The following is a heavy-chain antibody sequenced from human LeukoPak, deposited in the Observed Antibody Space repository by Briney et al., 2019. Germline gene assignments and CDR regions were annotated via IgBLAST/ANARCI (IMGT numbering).Heavy chain of an antibody. J-gene: IGHJ5*02. D-gene: IGHD3-3*01. CDR2: FDPEDGET. V-gene: IGHV1-24*01. CDR3: ATGRGDTYYDFWSGYYST. CDR1: GYTFTSYY. Sequence: GASVKVSCKAPGYTFTSYYMHWVRQAPGKGLEWMGGFDPEDGETIYAQKFQGRVTMTEDTSTDTAYMELSSLRSEDTAVYYCATGRGDTYYDFWSGYYSTWGQGTLVTVSS.